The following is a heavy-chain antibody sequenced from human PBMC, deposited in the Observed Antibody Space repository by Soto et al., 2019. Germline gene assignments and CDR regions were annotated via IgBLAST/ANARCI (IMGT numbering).Heavy chain of an antibody. CDR2: ISSSGSTI. J-gene: IGHJ6*02. CDR1: GFTFSSYE. Sequence: GGSLRLSCAASGFTFSSYEMNWVRQAPGKGLEWVSYISSSGSTIYYADSVKGRFTISRDNAKNSLYLQMNSLRAEDTAVYYCARDPTPSMITIFGVVIHDAYDGMDVWGQGTTVTVSS. CDR3: ARDPTPSMITIFGVVIHDAYDGMDV. D-gene: IGHD3-3*01. V-gene: IGHV3-48*03.